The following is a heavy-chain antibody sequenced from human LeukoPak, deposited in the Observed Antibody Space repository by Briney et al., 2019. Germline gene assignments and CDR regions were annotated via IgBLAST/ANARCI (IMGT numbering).Heavy chain of an antibody. J-gene: IGHJ3*02. D-gene: IGHD3-22*01. CDR1: GGSISSGSYY. CDR2: IYTSGST. Sequence: SETLSLTCTVSGGSISSGSYYWSWIRQPAGKGLEWVGRIYTSGSTNYTPSLKSRVTISVDTSKNQFSLKLTSVTAADTAVYYCARGPYKYDGSGAFDIWGQGTMVTVSS. V-gene: IGHV4-61*02. CDR3: ARGPYKYDGSGAFDI.